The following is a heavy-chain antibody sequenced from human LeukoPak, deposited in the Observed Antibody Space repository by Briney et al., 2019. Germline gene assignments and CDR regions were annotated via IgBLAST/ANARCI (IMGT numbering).Heavy chain of an antibody. Sequence: SETLPLTCTVYGGSFSGYYWSWIRQPPGKGLEWIGEINHSGSTNYNPSLKSRVTLSVDTSKNQFSLKLSSVNAADTAVFYCARRVWGSYRYTDFDYWGQGTLLSVSS. CDR3: ARRVWGSYRYTDFDY. V-gene: IGHV4-34*01. D-gene: IGHD3-16*02. CDR1: GGSFSGYY. CDR2: INHSGST. J-gene: IGHJ4*02.